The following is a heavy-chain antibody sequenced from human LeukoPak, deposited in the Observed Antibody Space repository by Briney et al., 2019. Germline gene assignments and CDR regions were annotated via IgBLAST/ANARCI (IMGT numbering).Heavy chain of an antibody. J-gene: IGHJ5*02. CDR1: GFTFDDYA. D-gene: IGHD2-2*01. V-gene: IGHV3-9*01. CDR3: AKDGNQLLDSTAGNWFDL. Sequence: GRSLRLSCAASGFTFDDYAMHWVRQAPGKGLEWVSGISWNSGSIGYADSVKGRFTISRDNAKNSLSLQMSSLRAEDTALYYCAKDGNQLLDSTAGNWFDLWGQGTLVTVFS. CDR2: ISWNSGSI.